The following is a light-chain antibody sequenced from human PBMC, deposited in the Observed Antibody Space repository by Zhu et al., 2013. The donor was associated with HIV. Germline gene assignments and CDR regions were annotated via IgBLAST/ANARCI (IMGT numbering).Light chain of an antibody. Sequence: DIQLTQSPSFLSASVGDRVTITCRASHDIGRYLAWYQQKPGKAPQVLIYAATTLQSGVPSRFRGSGSGTHFTLTISSLQPEDFATYFCQQLKSYPLTFGGGTKVESK. CDR3: QQLKSYPLT. V-gene: IGKV1-9*01. CDR2: AAT. J-gene: IGKJ4*01. CDR1: HDIGRY.